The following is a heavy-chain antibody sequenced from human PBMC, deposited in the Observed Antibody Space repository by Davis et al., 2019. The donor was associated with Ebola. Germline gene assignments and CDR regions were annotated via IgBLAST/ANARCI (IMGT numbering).Heavy chain of an antibody. CDR3: ARGRDIVATPAAFDI. CDR2: IATDGSMT. J-gene: IGHJ3*02. D-gene: IGHD5-12*01. V-gene: IGHV3-74*01. CDR1: GFTFSSYW. Sequence: GESLKISCAASGFTFSSYWMHWVRQAPGKGLVWVSRIATDGSMTGYGDSVQGRFTISRDNAKKSVYLEMNSLRAEDTAVYYCARGRDIVATPAAFDIWGQGTMVTVSS.